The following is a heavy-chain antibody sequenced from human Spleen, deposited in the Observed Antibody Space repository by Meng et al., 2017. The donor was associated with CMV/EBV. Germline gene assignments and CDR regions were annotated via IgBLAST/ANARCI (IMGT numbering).Heavy chain of an antibody. V-gene: IGHV1-69*05. CDR2: IIPIFGTA. J-gene: IGHJ4*02. Sequence: KASGGTFSSYGIRWVRQAPGQGLEWMGGIIPIFGTANYAQKFQGRVTITTDESTSTAYMELSSLRSEDTAVYYCARDFADSSGAIDYWGQGTLVTVSS. D-gene: IGHD6-19*01. CDR3: ARDFADSSGAIDY. CDR1: GGTFSSYG.